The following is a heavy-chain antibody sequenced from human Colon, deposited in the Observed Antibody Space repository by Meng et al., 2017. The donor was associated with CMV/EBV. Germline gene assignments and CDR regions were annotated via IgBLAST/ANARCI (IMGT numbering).Heavy chain of an antibody. CDR3: ARGDYFWSGYYRGAHDY. CDR2: VNDDGSAT. V-gene: IGHV3-74*01. Sequence: FTFTNYWMHWVRQAPGKGLVWVSRVNDDGSATNYADSVKGRFTISRDNAKNTVYLQMNSLRAEDTAVYYCARGDYFWSGYYRGAHDYWGQGTLVTVSS. J-gene: IGHJ4*02. D-gene: IGHD3-3*01. CDR1: FTFTNYW.